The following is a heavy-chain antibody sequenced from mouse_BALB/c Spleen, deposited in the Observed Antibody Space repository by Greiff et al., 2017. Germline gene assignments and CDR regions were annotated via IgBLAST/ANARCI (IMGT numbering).Heavy chain of an antibody. CDR1: GFTFSSYA. Sequence: EVQRVESGGGLVKPGGSLKLSCAASGFTFSSYAMSWVRQTPEKRLEWVASISSGGSTYYPDSVKGRFTISRDNARNILYLQMSSLRSEDTAMYYCAREGITTFDYWGQGTTLTVSS. D-gene: IGHD2-4*01. J-gene: IGHJ2*01. V-gene: IGHV5-6-5*01. CDR3: AREGITTFDY. CDR2: ISSGGST.